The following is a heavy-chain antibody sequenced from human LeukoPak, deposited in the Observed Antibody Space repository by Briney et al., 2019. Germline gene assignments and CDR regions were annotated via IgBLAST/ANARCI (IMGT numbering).Heavy chain of an antibody. Sequence: ASVKLSCTASGYTFTGCYMYWVRQAPGQGLEWMGWINPNSGGTNYAQKFQSRVTMSRDTSISTAYMELSRLRCDDTAVYYCAVDIAAAGYYFDYWGKGTLVTVSS. CDR1: GYTFTGCY. V-gene: IGHV1-2*02. J-gene: IGHJ4*02. D-gene: IGHD6-13*01. CDR2: INPNSGGT. CDR3: AVDIAAAGYYFDY.